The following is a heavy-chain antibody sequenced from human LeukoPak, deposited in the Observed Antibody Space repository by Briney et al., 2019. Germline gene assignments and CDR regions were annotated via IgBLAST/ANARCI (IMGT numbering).Heavy chain of an antibody. CDR2: VSGSGGST. D-gene: IGHD3-16*01. CDR3: AGNTGGLKVVWSWGVDP. J-gene: IGHJ5*02. CDR1: GFTFSSYA. V-gene: IGHV3-23*01. Sequence: PGGSLRLSCAASGFTFSSYAMSWVRQAPGKGLEWVSTVSGSGGSTYYADSVRGRFSISRDNSKNTLYLQLNRLRAEDTAVYYCAGNTGGLKVVWSWGVDPWGQGTLVTVSS.